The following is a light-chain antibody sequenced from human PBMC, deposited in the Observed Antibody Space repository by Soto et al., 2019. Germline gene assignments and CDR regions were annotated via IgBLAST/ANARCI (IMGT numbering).Light chain of an antibody. CDR3: CSYAGSYTSHVV. Sequence: QSVLTQPRSVSGSPGQTVTISCTGTSSGVGGYNYVSWYQQHPGKAPKLMIYDVSKRPSGVPDRFSGSKSGNTASLTISGLQAEDEADYYCCSYAGSYTSHVVFGGGTKLTVL. V-gene: IGLV2-11*01. CDR1: SSGVGGYNY. CDR2: DVS. J-gene: IGLJ2*01.